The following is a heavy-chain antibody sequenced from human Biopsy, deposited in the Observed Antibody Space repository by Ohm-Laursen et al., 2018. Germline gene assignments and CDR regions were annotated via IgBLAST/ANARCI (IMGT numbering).Heavy chain of an antibody. V-gene: IGHV4-4*07. D-gene: IGHD4-17*01. Sequence: SDTLSLTCTVSGGSINSHHWSWIRQPAGKGLEWIGRVYISGGTPYNPSLKSRVTMSLDTSKNQFSLRLRSVTAADTAVYYCARDSPSYADYPFDYWGQGTLVTVSS. CDR2: VYISGGT. CDR3: ARDSPSYADYPFDY. CDR1: GGSINSHH. J-gene: IGHJ4*02.